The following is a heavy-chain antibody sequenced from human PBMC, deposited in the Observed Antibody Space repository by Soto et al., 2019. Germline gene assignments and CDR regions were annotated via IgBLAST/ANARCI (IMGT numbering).Heavy chain of an antibody. CDR2: IYYSGST. V-gene: IGHV4-59*08. CDR1: GGSISSYY. D-gene: IGHD6-13*01. J-gene: IGHJ5*02. Sequence: SETLSLTCTVSGGSISSYYWSWIRQPPGKGLEWIGYIYYSGSTNYNPSLKSRVTISVDTSKNQFSLKLSSVTAADTAVYYCARLPGGSSWLNWFDPWGQGTLVTVSS. CDR3: ARLPGGSSWLNWFDP.